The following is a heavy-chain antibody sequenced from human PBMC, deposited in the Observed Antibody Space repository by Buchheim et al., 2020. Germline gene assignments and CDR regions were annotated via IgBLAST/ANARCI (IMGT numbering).Heavy chain of an antibody. Sequence: EEQLLDSGGGLVLPGGSLRLSCAGSGFTFSNYAMAWVRQAPGKGLEWVAGIRGSGHRTYYGDSVKGRFTISRDNSKSTLFLQMNSLRVEDTAIYYCARGLWNTVFGHWGQGTL. CDR1: GFTFSNYA. D-gene: IGHD1/OR15-1a*01. CDR3: ARGLWNTVFGH. J-gene: IGHJ4*02. V-gene: IGHV3-23*01. CDR2: IRGSGHRT.